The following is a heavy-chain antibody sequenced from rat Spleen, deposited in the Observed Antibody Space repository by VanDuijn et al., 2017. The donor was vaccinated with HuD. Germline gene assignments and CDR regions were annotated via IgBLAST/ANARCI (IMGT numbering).Heavy chain of an antibody. CDR3: ARSSRYYYSGAYYFDY. D-gene: IGHD1-1*01. Sequence: QVQLKESGPGLVQPSQTLSLTCTVSGFSLTSYGVSWVRQPPGKGLEWMGGIWGDGSTNYNSALKSRLSISRDTSKSQVFLKMNSLQTEDTAMYFCARSSRYYYSGAYYFDYWGQGVMVTVSS. CDR1: GFSLTSYG. V-gene: IGHV2-16*01. J-gene: IGHJ2*01. CDR2: IWGDGST.